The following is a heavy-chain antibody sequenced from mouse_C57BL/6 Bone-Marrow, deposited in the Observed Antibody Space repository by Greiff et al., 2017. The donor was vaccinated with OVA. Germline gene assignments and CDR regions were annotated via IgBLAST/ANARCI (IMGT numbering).Heavy chain of an antibody. CDR2: IDPETGGT. D-gene: IGHD2-5*01. Sequence: QVQLQQSGAELVRPGASVTLSCKASGYTFTDYEMHWVKQTPVHGLEWIGAIDPETGGTAYNQKFKGKAILTADKSSSTAYMELRSLTSEDSAVYYCTRCYSNYYAMGYWGQGTSVTVSS. CDR1: GYTFTDYE. J-gene: IGHJ4*01. CDR3: TRCYSNYYAMGY. V-gene: IGHV1-15*01.